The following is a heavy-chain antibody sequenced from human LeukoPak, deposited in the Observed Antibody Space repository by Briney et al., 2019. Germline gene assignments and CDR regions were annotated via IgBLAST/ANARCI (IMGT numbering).Heavy chain of an antibody. D-gene: IGHD3-3*01. Sequence: GGSLRLSCAASGFTFSSYGMHWVRQAPGKGLEWVAVISYDGSNKYYADSVKGRFTISRDNSKNTLYLQMDSLRAEDTAVYYCAKDDDFWSGHDAFDIWGQGTMVTVSS. CDR2: ISYDGSNK. CDR3: AKDDDFWSGHDAFDI. CDR1: GFTFSSYG. V-gene: IGHV3-30*18. J-gene: IGHJ3*02.